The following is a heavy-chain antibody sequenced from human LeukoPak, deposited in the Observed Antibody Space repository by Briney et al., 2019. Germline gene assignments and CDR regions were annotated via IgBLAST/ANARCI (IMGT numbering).Heavy chain of an antibody. CDR1: GGSISSGGYS. CDR3: ARQGSGLTFDY. CDR2: IYHSGST. D-gene: IGHD6-19*01. Sequence: PSETLSLTCAVSGGSISSGGYSWSWIRQPPGKGLEWIGYIYHSGSTYYNPSLKSRVTISVDTSKNQFSLKLSSVTAADTAVYYCARQGSGLTFDYWGQGTLVTVSS. J-gene: IGHJ4*02. V-gene: IGHV4-30-2*02.